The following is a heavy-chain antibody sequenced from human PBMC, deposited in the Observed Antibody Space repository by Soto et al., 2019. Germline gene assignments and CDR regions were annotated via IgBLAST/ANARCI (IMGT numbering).Heavy chain of an antibody. D-gene: IGHD3-10*01. J-gene: IGHJ6*03. CDR1: GGSIISRTYY. Sequence: PETLSLTCTVSGGSIISRTYYWGWLRQPPGKGLEWIGCIYYSGSTYYNPSLKSRVTISVDTSKNQFSLKLSSVTAADTAVYYCARVRSITMVRGIYYMDVWGKGTTVTVSS. V-gene: IGHV4-39*07. CDR3: ARVRSITMVRGIYYMDV. CDR2: IYYSGST.